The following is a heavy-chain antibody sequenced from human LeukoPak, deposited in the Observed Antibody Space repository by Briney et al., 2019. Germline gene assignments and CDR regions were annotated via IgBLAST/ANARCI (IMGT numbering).Heavy chain of an antibody. CDR3: AREESPIVATIKSNWFDP. J-gene: IGHJ5*02. Sequence: AASVKVSCKASGYTYTSYYMHWVRQAPGQGLEWMGIINPSGGSTSYAQKFQGRVTMTRDMSTSTVYMELSSLRSEDTAVYYCAREESPIVATIKSNWFDPWGQGTLVTVSS. CDR2: INPSGGST. CDR1: GYTYTSYY. D-gene: IGHD5-12*01. V-gene: IGHV1-46*01.